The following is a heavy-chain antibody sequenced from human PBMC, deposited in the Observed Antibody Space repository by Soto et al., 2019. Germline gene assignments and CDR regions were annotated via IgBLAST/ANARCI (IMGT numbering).Heavy chain of an antibody. Sequence: PGGSMRLSCAASGCTFISYAMHWVRQAPGKGLEWVAVISYDGSNKYYADSVKGRFTISRDNSKNTLYLQMNSLRAEDTAVYYCARSSGGSYYNLDYWGQGTLVTVSS. CDR1: GCTFISYA. CDR3: ARSSGGSYYNLDY. V-gene: IGHV3-30-3*01. D-gene: IGHD1-26*01. CDR2: ISYDGSNK. J-gene: IGHJ4*02.